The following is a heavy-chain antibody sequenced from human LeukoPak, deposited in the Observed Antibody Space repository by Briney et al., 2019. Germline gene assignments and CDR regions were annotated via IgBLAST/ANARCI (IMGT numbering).Heavy chain of an antibody. J-gene: IGHJ4*02. CDR3: AAYYYDSSGYYEAFDY. D-gene: IGHD3-22*01. Sequence: GGALRLSRAAPGFTLRRYSMSWVRQGPGEGLEWVPAISGSGGSTYYADSVKGRFTISRDNSKNTLYLQMNSLRAEDTAVYYCAAYYYDSSGYYEAFDYWGQGTLVTVSS. V-gene: IGHV3-23*01. CDR2: ISGSGGST. CDR1: GFTLRRYS.